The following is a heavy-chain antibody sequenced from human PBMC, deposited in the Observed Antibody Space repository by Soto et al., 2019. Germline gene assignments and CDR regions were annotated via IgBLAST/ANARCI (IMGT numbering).Heavy chain of an antibody. D-gene: IGHD1-26*01. V-gene: IGHV3-43D*04. Sequence: GGSLSLSCAASGVTFDYYAMHLVRRAPGKGLEWVSLISWDGGSTYYADSVKGRFTISRDNSKNSLYLQMNSLRAEDTALYYCAKGPERSYVYYYYYGMDVWGQGTTVTVSS. CDR2: ISWDGGST. CDR3: AKGPERSYVYYYYYGMDV. CDR1: GVTFDYYA. J-gene: IGHJ6*02.